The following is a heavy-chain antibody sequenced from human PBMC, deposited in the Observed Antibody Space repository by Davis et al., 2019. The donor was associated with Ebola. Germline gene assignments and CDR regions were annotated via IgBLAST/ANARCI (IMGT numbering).Heavy chain of an antibody. J-gene: IGHJ4*02. D-gene: IGHD6-13*01. Sequence: SLKISCTASGFTFDDYAMHWVRQAPGKGLEWVSYISWNSGSIGYADSVKGRFTISRDNAKNSLYLQMNSLRDEDTAVYYCASQPFGSSWYSFYWGQGTLVTVSS. CDR2: ISWNSGSI. CDR3: ASQPFGSSWYSFY. V-gene: IGHV3-9*01. CDR1: GFTFDDYA.